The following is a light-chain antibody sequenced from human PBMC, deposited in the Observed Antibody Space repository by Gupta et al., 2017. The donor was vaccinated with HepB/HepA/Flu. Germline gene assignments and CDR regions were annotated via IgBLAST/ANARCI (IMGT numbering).Light chain of an antibody. J-gene: IGKJ4*01. Sequence: DFVLTQSPLSPPVTPPEPASISCRSSQSLLHSKGYTYLDWYLQKPGQSPHLLIYLGSKRASGVPERFSGSGSGTDFTLKISRVEAEDVGVYYCMQSLQTRLTFGGGTKVEIK. V-gene: IGKV2-28*01. CDR2: LGS. CDR1: QSLLHSKGYTY. CDR3: MQSLQTRLT.